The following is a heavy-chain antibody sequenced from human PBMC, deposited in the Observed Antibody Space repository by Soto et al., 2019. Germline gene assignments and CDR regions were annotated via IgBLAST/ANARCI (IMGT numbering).Heavy chain of an antibody. CDR1: VFTFSNHW. CDR3: ARGHYGMDV. V-gene: IGHV3-7*03. J-gene: IGHJ6*02. Sequence: GGSLRLSCVASVFTFSNHWISWVRQAPGKGLEWVANIKEDGSEKYYMDSVKGRFTISRDNAENSVYLQMNSLRAEDTAVYYCARGHYGMDVWGQGTTVTVSS. CDR2: IKEDGSEK.